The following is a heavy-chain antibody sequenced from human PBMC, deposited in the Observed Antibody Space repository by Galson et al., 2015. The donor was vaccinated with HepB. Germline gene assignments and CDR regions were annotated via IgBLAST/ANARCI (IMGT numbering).Heavy chain of an antibody. CDR1: GGTFVSYG. V-gene: IGHV1-69*13. J-gene: IGHJ5*02. Sequence: SVKVSCKASGGTFVSYGISWLRQAPGQGLEWMGGIIPMLGTANYPQKFQGRVTITADESTTTVYMELSSLSSEDTAVYYCARDPSSVTAATSNGGLYNWFDPWGPGTLVTVSS. CDR3: ARDPSSVTAATSNGGLYNWFDP. D-gene: IGHD5-18*01. CDR2: IIPMLGTA.